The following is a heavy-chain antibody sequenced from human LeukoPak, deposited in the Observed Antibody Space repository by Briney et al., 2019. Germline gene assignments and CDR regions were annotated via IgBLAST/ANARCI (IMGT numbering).Heavy chain of an antibody. D-gene: IGHD6-19*01. J-gene: IGHJ3*02. CDR3: AKEYPVAAIDVFDI. CDR2: ISYDGSNK. CDR1: GFTFSNYG. Sequence: GGSLRLSCAASGFTFSNYGMHWVRRAPGKGLEWVAVISYDGSNKYYKDSVKGRFTISRDNSKNTLYLQMNSLRAEDTAVYYCAKEYPVAAIDVFDIWGQGTMVTVSS. V-gene: IGHV3-30*18.